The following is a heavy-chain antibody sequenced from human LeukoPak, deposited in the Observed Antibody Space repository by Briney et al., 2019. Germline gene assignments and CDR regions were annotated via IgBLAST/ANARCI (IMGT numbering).Heavy chain of an antibody. V-gene: IGHV3-9*01. CDR1: GFTFDDYA. Sequence: GGSLRLSCAASGFTFDDYAMHWVRQAPGKGLEWVSGISWNSGSIGYADSVKGRFTISRDNARNSLYLQMNSLRAEDTAVYYCARAAHYYDSGGFLPEAFDVWGQGTMVTVSS. CDR3: ARAAHYYDSGGFLPEAFDV. D-gene: IGHD3-22*01. J-gene: IGHJ3*01. CDR2: ISWNSGSI.